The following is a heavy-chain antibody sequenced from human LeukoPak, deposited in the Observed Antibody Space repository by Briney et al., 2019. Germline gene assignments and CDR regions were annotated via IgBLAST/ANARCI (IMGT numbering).Heavy chain of an antibody. D-gene: IGHD6-13*01. Sequence: ASVRVSCKASGYTFTSYAMHWVRQAPGQRLEWMGWINVVNGNTKYSQKFQGRVSITRDTSASTAYMELSSVRSEDTAVYYCARDGAAAGTPWFDPWGQGTLVTVSS. CDR1: GYTFTSYA. J-gene: IGHJ5*02. V-gene: IGHV1-3*01. CDR2: INVVNGNT. CDR3: ARDGAAAGTPWFDP.